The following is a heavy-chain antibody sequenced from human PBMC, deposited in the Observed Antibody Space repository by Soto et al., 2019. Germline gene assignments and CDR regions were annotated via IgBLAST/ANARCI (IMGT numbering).Heavy chain of an antibody. V-gene: IGHV4-31*03. CDR3: ARGGGIAAAGTPYYYYYGMDV. CDR1: GGSISSGGYY. J-gene: IGHJ6*02. D-gene: IGHD6-13*01. Sequence: TSETLSLTCTVSGGSISSGGYYWSWIRQHPGKGLEWIGYIYYSGSTYYNPSLKSRVTISVDTSKNQFSLKLSSVTAADTAVYYCARGGGIAAAGTPYYYYYGMDVWGQGTTVTVS. CDR2: IYYSGST.